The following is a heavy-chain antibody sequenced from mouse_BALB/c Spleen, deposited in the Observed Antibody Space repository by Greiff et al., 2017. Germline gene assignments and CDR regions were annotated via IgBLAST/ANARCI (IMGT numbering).Heavy chain of an antibody. Sequence: EVQGVESGTVLARPGASVKMSCKASGYTFTSYWMHWVKQRPGQGLEWIGAIYPGNSDTSYNQKFKGKAKLTAVTSTSTAYMELSSLTNEDSAVYYCTRSEVQYYFDYWGQGTTLTVSS. CDR2: IYPGNSDT. V-gene: IGHV1-5*01. CDR3: TRSEVQYYFDY. CDR1: GYTFTSYW. J-gene: IGHJ2*01. D-gene: IGHD2-14*01.